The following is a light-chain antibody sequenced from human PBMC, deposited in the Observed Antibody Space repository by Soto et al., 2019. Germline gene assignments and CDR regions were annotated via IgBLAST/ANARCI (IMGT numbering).Light chain of an antibody. V-gene: IGLV1-40*01. J-gene: IGLJ2*01. CDR1: GSNVGAGYD. Sequence: QAVVTQPPSVSGAPGQRVTISCTGSGSNVGAGYDVHWYQQLPGTAPKLLIYGNSNRPSGIPDRFSGSKSGTSASLAITGLQADDEAHYYCQSYDRSLSGHVVFGGGTKLTAL. CDR3: QSYDRSLSGHVV. CDR2: GNS.